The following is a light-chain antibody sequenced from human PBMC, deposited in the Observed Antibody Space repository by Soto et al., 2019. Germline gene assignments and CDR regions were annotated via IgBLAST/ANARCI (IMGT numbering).Light chain of an antibody. J-gene: IGLJ1*01. CDR1: SSDVGGYNY. CDR3: SSYAGSNIP. CDR2: XXX. Sequence: QSALTQPPSASGSPGQSVTISCTGTSSDVGGYNYVSWYQQHPGKAPKIILXXXXXXXXXXXXXXSGSKSGNTASLTVSGXXXXXXXXYYCSSYAGSNIPFGTGTKVTVL. V-gene: IGLV2-8*01.